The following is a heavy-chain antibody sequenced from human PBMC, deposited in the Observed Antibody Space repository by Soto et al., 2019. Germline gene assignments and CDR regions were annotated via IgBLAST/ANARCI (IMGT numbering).Heavy chain of an antibody. CDR1: GFTFTNAW. CDR2: VKTKADGGAT. CDR3: TSRIRTTNDY. D-gene: IGHD1-1*01. Sequence: EVQLVESGGGLVKPGESLRLSCAASGFTFTNAWMNWVRQAPGKGPEWVGRVKTKADGGATDYAVPAKGRFTISRDDSTNTVYLQMTSLKIEDTAIYYCTSRIRTTNDYWGQGTLVTVSS. V-gene: IGHV3-15*07. J-gene: IGHJ4*02.